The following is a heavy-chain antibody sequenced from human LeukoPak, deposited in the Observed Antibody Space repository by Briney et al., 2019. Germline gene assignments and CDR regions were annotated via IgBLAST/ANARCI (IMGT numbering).Heavy chain of an antibody. V-gene: IGHV1-2*02. CDR1: GYTFTGHY. D-gene: IGHD2-2*01. J-gene: IGHJ4*02. Sequence: ASVTVSFTASGYTFTGHYMHWVRPAPGQGLGWMGWIKPDSGGTSYAQKFQGRVTMTRDTSISTAYLELSSPRSDDAAVYYCATVVGGVTCDYWGQGTLVTVSS. CDR2: IKPDSGGT. CDR3: ATVVGGVTCDY.